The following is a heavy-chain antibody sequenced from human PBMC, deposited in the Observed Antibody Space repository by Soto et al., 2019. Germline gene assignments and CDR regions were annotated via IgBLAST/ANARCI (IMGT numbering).Heavy chain of an antibody. CDR1: GYTFTSYA. D-gene: IGHD6-19*01. Sequence: QVQLVQSGAEVKKPGASVKVSCKASGYTFTSYAMHWVHQAPGQRLEWMGWINAGNGNTKYSQKFQGRVTITRDTSASTAYLELSSLRSEDTTVYDCARDLGGWTDYWGQGTLVTVSS. CDR3: ARDLGGWTDY. CDR2: INAGNGNT. J-gene: IGHJ4*02. V-gene: IGHV1-3*01.